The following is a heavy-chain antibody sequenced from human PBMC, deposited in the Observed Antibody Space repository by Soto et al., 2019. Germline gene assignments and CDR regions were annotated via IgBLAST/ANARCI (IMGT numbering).Heavy chain of an antibody. CDR2: IYYSGST. J-gene: IGHJ3*02. V-gene: IGHV4-59*01. D-gene: IGHD5-18*01. Sequence: SETLSLTCTVSGGSISSYYWSWIRQPPGKGLEWIGYIYYSGSTNYNPSLKSRVTISVDTSKNQFSLKLSSVTAADTAVYYCARGCGYSYGYADDAFDIWGQGTMVTVSS. CDR3: ARGCGYSYGYADDAFDI. CDR1: GGSISSYY.